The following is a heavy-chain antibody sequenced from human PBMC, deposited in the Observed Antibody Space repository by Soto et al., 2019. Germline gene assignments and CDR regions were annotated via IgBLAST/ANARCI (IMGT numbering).Heavy chain of an antibody. V-gene: IGHV3-11*06. Sequence: QVQLVESGGGLVKPGGSLRLYCAASGFTFSDYYMSWIRQAPGKGLEWVSYISSSSSYTNYADSVKGRFTISRDNAKNSMYLQMNSLRAEDTAVYYCARVSWEYDILTGSGMDVWGQGTTVTVSS. CDR1: GFTFSDYY. CDR2: ISSSSSYT. D-gene: IGHD3-9*01. J-gene: IGHJ6*02. CDR3: ARVSWEYDILTGSGMDV.